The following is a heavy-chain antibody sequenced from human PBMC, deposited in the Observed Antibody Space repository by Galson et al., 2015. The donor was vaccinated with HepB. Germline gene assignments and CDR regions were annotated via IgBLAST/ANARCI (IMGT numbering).Heavy chain of an antibody. D-gene: IGHD3-9*01. Sequence: SVKVSCKASGYTFTSYGISWVRQAPGQGLEWMGWISAYNGNTNYAQKLQGRVTMTTDTSTSTAYMEPRSLRSDDTAVYYCARDGRYFDRLLLVRNDAFDIWGQGTMVTVSS. CDR2: ISAYNGNT. V-gene: IGHV1-18*01. J-gene: IGHJ3*02. CDR3: ARDGRYFDRLLLVRNDAFDI. CDR1: GYTFTSYG.